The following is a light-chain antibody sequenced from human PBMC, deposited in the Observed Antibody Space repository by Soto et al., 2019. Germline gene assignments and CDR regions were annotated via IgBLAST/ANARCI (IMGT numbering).Light chain of an antibody. CDR1: QSVSSSY. CDR2: GAS. V-gene: IGKV3-20*01. J-gene: IGKJ3*01. Sequence: EIMLTQSPGTLSLSPGERATLSCRPSQSVSSSYLAWYQQKPGQAPRRLIYGASNRATGIPDRFSGSGSGTHFTLTISRLEPGDFAVYYCQQYGSSPLFTFGPGTKVDIK. CDR3: QQYGSSPLFT.